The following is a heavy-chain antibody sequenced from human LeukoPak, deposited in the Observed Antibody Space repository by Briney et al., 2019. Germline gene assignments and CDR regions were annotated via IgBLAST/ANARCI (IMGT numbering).Heavy chain of an antibody. CDR2: IIPIFGTA. D-gene: IGHD5-18*01. CDR1: GGTFSSYA. V-gene: IGHV1-69*05. CDR3: AGGDTAMVYSLDY. Sequence: GASVTVSCKASGGTFSSYAISWVRQAPGQGLEWMGGIIPIFGTANYAQKFQGRVTITTDESTSTAYMELSSLRSEDTAVYYCAGGDTAMVYSLDYWGQGTLVTVSS. J-gene: IGHJ4*02.